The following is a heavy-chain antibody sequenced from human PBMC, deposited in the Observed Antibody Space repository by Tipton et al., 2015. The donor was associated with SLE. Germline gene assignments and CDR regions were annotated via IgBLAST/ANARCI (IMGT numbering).Heavy chain of an antibody. CDR3: ARGVFPYSHYYMDV. V-gene: IGHV1-18*01. CDR1: GYIFSNYD. CDR2: ISVYSGNT. J-gene: IGHJ6*03. D-gene: IGHD3-10*02. Sequence: QSGPEVKKPGASVKVSCKASGYIFSNYDIIWVRQAPGQGLEWMGWISVYSGNTKFAQKFQDRVTVTTDTSTSTAYMDLRSLRSDDTAVYYCARGVFPYSHYYMDVWGEGTTVTVSS.